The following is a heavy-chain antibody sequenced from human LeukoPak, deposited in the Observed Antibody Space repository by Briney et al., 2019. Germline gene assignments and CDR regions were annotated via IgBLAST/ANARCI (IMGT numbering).Heavy chain of an antibody. CDR1: GFTFSSYA. J-gene: IGHJ6*02. CDR2: ISGSGGST. D-gene: IGHD6-13*01. V-gene: IGHV3-23*01. CDR3: AKDRAAAGTRRYYYYYGMDV. Sequence: GGSLRLSCAASGFTFSSYAMSWVRQAPGKGLEWVSAISGSGGSTYYADSVKGRFTISRDNSKNTLYLQMNSLRAEDTAVYYCAKDRAAAGTRRYYYYYGMDVWGQGTTVTVSS.